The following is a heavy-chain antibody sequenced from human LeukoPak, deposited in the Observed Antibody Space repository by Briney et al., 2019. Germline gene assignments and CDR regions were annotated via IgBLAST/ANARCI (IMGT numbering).Heavy chain of an antibody. V-gene: IGHV4-4*07. CDR1: GASISSYY. CDR2: IYTSGST. J-gene: IGHJ5*02. Sequence: SETLSLTCIVSGASISSYYWSWIRQPAGKGLEWIGRIYTSGSTNYNPSLKSRVTMSVDTSKNQFSLKLSSVTAADTAVYYCARDHVGQYYGSGSYYWFDPWGQGTLVTVSS. CDR3: ARDHVGQYYGSGSYYWFDP. D-gene: IGHD3-10*01.